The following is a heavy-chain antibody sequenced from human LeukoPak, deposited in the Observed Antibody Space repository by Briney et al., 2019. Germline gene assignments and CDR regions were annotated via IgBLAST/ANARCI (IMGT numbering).Heavy chain of an antibody. CDR1: GGSFSGYY. Sequence: KPSETLSLTCAVYGGSFSGYYWSWIRQPPGKGLEWIGEINHSGSTNYNPSLKSRVTISVDTSKNQFSLKLSSVTAADTAVYYCAREVGATVGGTMALDYWGQGTLVTVSS. V-gene: IGHV4-34*01. D-gene: IGHD1-26*01. CDR3: AREVGATVGGTMALDY. CDR2: INHSGST. J-gene: IGHJ4*02.